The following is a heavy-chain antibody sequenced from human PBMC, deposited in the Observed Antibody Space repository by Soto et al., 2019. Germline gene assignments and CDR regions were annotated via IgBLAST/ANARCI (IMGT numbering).Heavy chain of an antibody. J-gene: IGHJ4*02. CDR3: ARPRQVDSGWSYFDY. CDR1: GYSFTSYW. CDR2: IYPGDSHT. Sequence: GESLKISCKGSGYSFTSYWIAWVRQMPGKGLECMGIIYPGDSHTTYSPSFQGQVTISADKSISTAYLQWSSLKASDTARYYCARPRQVDSGWSYFDYWGLGTLVTVSS. V-gene: IGHV5-51*01. D-gene: IGHD6-19*01.